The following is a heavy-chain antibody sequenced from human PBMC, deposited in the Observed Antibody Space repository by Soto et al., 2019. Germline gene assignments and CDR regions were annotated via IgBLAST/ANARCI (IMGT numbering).Heavy chain of an antibody. J-gene: IGHJ3*02. CDR2: ISQSGTT. Sequence: PSETLSLTCAVSGYSISSPYSCGWIRQPPGKGLEWIGSISQSGTTYYNPSLKSRATISVDASKSQFSLQLNSVTAADTAFYYCARINYDGSDFYGGVFDIWGHGTMVTVSS. V-gene: IGHV4-38-2*01. CDR1: GYSISSPYS. D-gene: IGHD3-22*01. CDR3: ARINYDGSDFYGGVFDI.